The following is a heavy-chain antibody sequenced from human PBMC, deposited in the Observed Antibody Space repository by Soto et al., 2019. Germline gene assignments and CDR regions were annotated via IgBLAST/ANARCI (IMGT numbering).Heavy chain of an antibody. CDR3: ARHEAIYRAPIYYYYYGMDV. Sequence: GESLKISCKGSGYSFTSCWISWVRQMPGKGLEWMGRIDPSDSYTNYSPSFQGHVTISADKSISTAYLQWSSLKASDTAMYYCARHEAIYRAPIYYYYYGMDVWGQGTTVTVSS. CDR2: IDPSDSYT. J-gene: IGHJ6*02. V-gene: IGHV5-10-1*01. CDR1: GYSFTSCW. D-gene: IGHD3-3*01.